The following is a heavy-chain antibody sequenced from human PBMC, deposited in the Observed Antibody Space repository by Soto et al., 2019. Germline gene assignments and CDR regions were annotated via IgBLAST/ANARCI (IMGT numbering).Heavy chain of an antibody. J-gene: IGHJ4*02. D-gene: IGHD3-10*01. CDR1: GFNFSDYS. CDR2: ISSSSSFI. CDR3: AKDCGSGDGFDY. V-gene: IGHV3-21*01. Sequence: DVQLLESGGGLVKPGGSLRLSCETSGFNFSDYSMSWVRQAPGEGLEWVSFISSSSSFIYNAESVEGRFSVSRDNARNLMDLEMSSLRVEDTAIYYCAKDCGSGDGFDYWGQGTLVAVYS.